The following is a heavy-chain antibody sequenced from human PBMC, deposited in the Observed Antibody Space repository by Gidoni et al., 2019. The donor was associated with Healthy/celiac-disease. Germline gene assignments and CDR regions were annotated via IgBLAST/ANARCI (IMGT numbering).Heavy chain of an antibody. CDR1: GYTFTGYY. V-gene: IGHV1-2*04. CDR3: ARDRGLREDYYYGMDV. CDR2: NNPNSGGT. Sequence: QVQRVQSGAEVKKPGASVKVSCKASGYTFTGYYMHWVRQAPGQGLEWMGWNNPNSGGTNYAQKFQGWVTMTRDTSISTAYMELSRLRSDDTAVYYCARDRGLREDYYYGMDVWGQGTTVTVSS. J-gene: IGHJ6*02.